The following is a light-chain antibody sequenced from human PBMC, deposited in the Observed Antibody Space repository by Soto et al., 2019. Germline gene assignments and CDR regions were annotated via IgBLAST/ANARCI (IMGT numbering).Light chain of an antibody. CDR3: QQYKSYPIT. J-gene: IGKJ5*01. CDR1: QSISNW. Sequence: DIQMTQSPSTLPASVGDRVTITCRASQSISNWLAWYQQKPGTAPKVLIYAASSLQSGVPSKFSGSGSGTDFTLSISSLQPEDSATYYCQQYKSYPITFGQGTRLEIK. CDR2: AAS. V-gene: IGKV1-5*01.